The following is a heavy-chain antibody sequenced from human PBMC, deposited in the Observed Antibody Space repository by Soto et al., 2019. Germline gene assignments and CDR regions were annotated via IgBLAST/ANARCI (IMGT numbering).Heavy chain of an antibody. CDR2: IYYSGST. Sequence: SETLSLTCTVSGGSISSYYWSWIRQPPGKGLEWIGYIYYSGSTNYNPSLKSRVTISVDTSKNQFSLKLSSVTAADTAVYYCARGYDFWSSYPHFDYWGQGTLVTVSS. J-gene: IGHJ4*02. V-gene: IGHV4-59*01. CDR3: ARGYDFWSSYPHFDY. CDR1: GGSISSYY. D-gene: IGHD3-3*01.